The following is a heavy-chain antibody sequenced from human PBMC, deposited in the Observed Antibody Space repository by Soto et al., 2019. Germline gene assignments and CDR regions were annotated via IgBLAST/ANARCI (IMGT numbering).Heavy chain of an antibody. CDR1: GYTFNNYI. D-gene: IGHD3-16*01. CDR2: TNGCNGDT. Sequence: QVQLVQSGAEVKNPGASVKVSCKASGYTFNNYIITWVRQAPGHGLEWMGWTNGCNGDTNYAQKLQVRVTMTADTSTSTAYMELSMLRSADTGVYDCAREMITATFFAYWGQGTLVTVSS. J-gene: IGHJ4*02. V-gene: IGHV1-18*01. CDR3: AREMITATFFAY.